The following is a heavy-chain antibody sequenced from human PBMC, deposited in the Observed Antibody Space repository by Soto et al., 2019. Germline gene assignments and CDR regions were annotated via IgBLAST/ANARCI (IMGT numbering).Heavy chain of an antibody. CDR1: GGTFSSYA. J-gene: IGHJ5*02. CDR2: IIPIFGTA. V-gene: IGHV1-69*12. CDR3: ARVMTTVTTDWFDP. D-gene: IGHD4-17*01. Sequence: QVQLVQSGAEVKKPGSSVKVSCKASGGTFSSYATSWVRQAPGQGLEWMGGIIPIFGTANYAQKFQGRVTITADESTSTAYMELSSLRSEDTAVYYCARVMTTVTTDWFDPWGQGTLVTVSS.